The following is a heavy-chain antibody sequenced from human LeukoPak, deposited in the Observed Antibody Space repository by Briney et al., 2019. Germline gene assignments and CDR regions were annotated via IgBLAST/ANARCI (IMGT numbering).Heavy chain of an antibody. CDR1: GYTFTGYY. CDR3: ARGLYVDYSWWFDP. Sequence: SVKVSCKASGYTFTGYYMHWVRQAPGQGLEWMGWINPNSGGTNYAQKFQGRVTMTRDTSISTAYMELSRLKSDDTAVYYCARGLYVDYSWWFDPWGQGTLVTVSS. D-gene: IGHD4-17*01. V-gene: IGHV1-2*02. J-gene: IGHJ5*02. CDR2: INPNSGGT.